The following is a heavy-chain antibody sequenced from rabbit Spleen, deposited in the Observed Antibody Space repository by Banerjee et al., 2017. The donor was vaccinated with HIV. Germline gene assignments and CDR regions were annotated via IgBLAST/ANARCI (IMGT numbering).Heavy chain of an antibody. J-gene: IGHJ4*01. CDR3: ARDAGSYDYIDGSFNL. D-gene: IGHD8-1*01. Sequence: QEQLVESGGGLVQPGASLTLTCTASGFSFSSSYDMCWVRQAPGKGLEWIGCIYTGNNKNYYASWAKGRFTISKTSSTMVTLQMTSLTAADTATYFCARDAGSYDYIDGSFNLWGPGTLVTVS. V-gene: IGHV1S45*01. CDR1: GFSFSSSYD. CDR2: IYTGNNKN.